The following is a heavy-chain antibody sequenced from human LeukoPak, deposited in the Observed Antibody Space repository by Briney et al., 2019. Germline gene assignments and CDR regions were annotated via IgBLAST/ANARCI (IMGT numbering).Heavy chain of an antibody. J-gene: IGHJ6*03. CDR1: GGSISSYY. CDR3: ARDPWSGIAARPDRHMDV. V-gene: IGHV4-59*01. CDR2: IYYSGST. Sequence: PSETLSLTCTVSGGSISSYYWSWIRQPPGKGLEWIGYIYYSGSTNYNPSLKSRVTISVDTSKNQFSLKLSSVTAADTAVYYCARDPWSGIAARPDRHMDVWGKGTTVTVSS. D-gene: IGHD6-6*01.